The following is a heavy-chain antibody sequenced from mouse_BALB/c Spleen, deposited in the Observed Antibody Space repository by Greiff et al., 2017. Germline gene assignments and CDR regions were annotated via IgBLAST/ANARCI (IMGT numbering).Heavy chain of an antibody. D-gene: IGHD1-2*01. CDR3: ARYHYYGYWFAY. CDR1: GDSITSCY. V-gene: IGHV3-8*02. CDR2: ISYSGST. J-gene: IGHJ3*01. Sequence: EVKLQESGPSLVKPSQTLSLTCSVTGDSITSCYWNWIRKFPGNKLEYMGYISYSGSTYYNPSLKSRISITRDTSKNQYYLQLNSVTTEDTATYYCARYHYYGYWFAYWGQGTLVTVSA.